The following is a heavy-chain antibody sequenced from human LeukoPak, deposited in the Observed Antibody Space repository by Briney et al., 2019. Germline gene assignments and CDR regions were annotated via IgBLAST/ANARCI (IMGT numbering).Heavy chain of an antibody. CDR1: GFTFSSYS. V-gene: IGHV3-21*01. CDR3: AREPRRVATIGMGYYGMDV. Sequence: PGGSLRLSCAASGFTFSSYSMNWVRQAPGKGLEWVSSISSSSSYIYYADSVKGRFTISRDNAKNSLYLQMNSLRAEDTAAYYCAREPRRVATIGMGYYGMDVWGQGTTVTVSS. J-gene: IGHJ6*02. D-gene: IGHD5-12*01. CDR2: ISSSSSYI.